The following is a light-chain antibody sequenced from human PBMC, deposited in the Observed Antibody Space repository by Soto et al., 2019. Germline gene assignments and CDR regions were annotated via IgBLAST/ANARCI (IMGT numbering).Light chain of an antibody. J-gene: IGKJ2*01. CDR3: QQRYSTPPT. CDR1: QSISTY. CDR2: AAS. V-gene: IGKV1-39*01. Sequence: DIPMTQSPSSLSAAVGDRVTITCRASQSISTYLNWYQQKPGKAPKLLIYAASSLQSGVPSRFSGSGSGTDFTLTSSSLQPEDYATYCCQQRYSTPPTFGQGTKLEIK.